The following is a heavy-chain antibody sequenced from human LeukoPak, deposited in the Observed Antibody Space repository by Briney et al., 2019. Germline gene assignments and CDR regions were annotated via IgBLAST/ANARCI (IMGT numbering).Heavy chain of an antibody. CDR3: ARDSPYGSGTYYTPNWYFDL. Sequence: SETVSLTCTVSGGSISSYYWSWIGQPPGKGLEWIGYIYYSGSTNYNPSLKSRVTMSVDTSKNQFSLKLSSVIAADTAVYYCARDSPYGSGTYYTPNWYFDLWGHATLATVSS. CDR2: IYYSGST. V-gene: IGHV4-59*01. J-gene: IGHJ2*01. CDR1: GGSISSYY. D-gene: IGHD3-10*01.